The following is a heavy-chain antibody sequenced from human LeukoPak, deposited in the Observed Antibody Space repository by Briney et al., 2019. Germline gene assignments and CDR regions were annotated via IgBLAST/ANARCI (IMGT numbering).Heavy chain of an antibody. CDR3: ARGPLTMVRGVIRGSFFDY. Sequence: ASVTVSCKASLYTFTGYDINWVRQAPGPGVEGMGWMNPNSGNTGYAQKFQGRVTMTRNTSISTAYMELSSLRSEDTAVYYCARGPLTMVRGVIRGSFFDYWGQGTLVTVSS. J-gene: IGHJ4*02. V-gene: IGHV1-8*01. D-gene: IGHD3-10*01. CDR1: LYTFTGYD. CDR2: MNPNSGNT.